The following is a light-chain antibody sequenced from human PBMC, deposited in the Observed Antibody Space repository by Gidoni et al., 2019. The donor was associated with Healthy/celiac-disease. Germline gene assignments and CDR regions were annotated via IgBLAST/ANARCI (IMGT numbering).Light chain of an antibody. J-gene: IGKJ4*01. CDR1: QSVSSSY. CDR3: QQYGSSPPLT. Sequence: IVLTQSPGTLSLSPGERATLSCRASQSVSSSYLAWYQQKPGQAPRLLIYGASSRATGIPDRFSGSGSGTDFTLTISRLEPEDFAVNYCQQYGSSPPLTFGGGTKVEIK. V-gene: IGKV3-20*01. CDR2: GAS.